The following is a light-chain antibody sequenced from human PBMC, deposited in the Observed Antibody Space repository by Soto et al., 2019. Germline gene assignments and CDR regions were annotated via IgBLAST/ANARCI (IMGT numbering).Light chain of an antibody. Sequence: QSALTQPASVSGSPGQSITISCTGARSDVGNYDYVSWYQQHPGKAPKLIMYAVSRRPSGVSSRFSGSKSGNTASLTISGLQAEDEAAYYCSSYTATYTLVVFGTGTKLTVL. CDR3: SSYTATYTLVV. J-gene: IGLJ1*01. CDR2: AVS. CDR1: RSDVGNYDY. V-gene: IGLV2-14*01.